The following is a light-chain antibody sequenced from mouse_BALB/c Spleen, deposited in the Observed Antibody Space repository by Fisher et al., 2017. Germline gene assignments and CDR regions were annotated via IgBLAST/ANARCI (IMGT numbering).Light chain of an antibody. J-gene: IGKJ5*01. CDR3: QQWSSNPPYT. Sequence: DIVLTQSPAIMSASPGEKVTMTCRASSSVSSSYLHWYQQKSGASPKLWIYSTSNLASGVPARFSGSGSGTSYSLTISSMEAEDAATYYCQQWSSNPPYTFGAGTKLELK. V-gene: IGKV4-57-1*01. CDR1: SSVSSSY. CDR2: STS.